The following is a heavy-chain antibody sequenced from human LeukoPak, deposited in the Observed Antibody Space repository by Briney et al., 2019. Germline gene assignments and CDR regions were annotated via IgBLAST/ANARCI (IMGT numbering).Heavy chain of an antibody. J-gene: IGHJ6*03. CDR3: ARVSSGWYQTGYYYYYMDV. CDR2: TYYRSKWYN. D-gene: IGHD6-19*01. Sequence: SQTLSLTCAISGDSVSSNSAAWNWIRQSPSRGLEWLGRTYYRSKWYNDYAVSVKSRITINPDTSKNQFSLQLNSVTPEDTAVYYCARVSSGWYQTGYYYYYMDVWGKGTTVTVSS. CDR1: GDSVSSNSAA. V-gene: IGHV6-1*01.